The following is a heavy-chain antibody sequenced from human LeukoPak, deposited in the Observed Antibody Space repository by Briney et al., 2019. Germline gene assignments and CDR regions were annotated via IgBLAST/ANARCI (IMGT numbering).Heavy chain of an antibody. CDR2: IYTSGST. D-gene: IGHD3-3*01. V-gene: IGHV4-61*02. CDR1: GGSISSGSYY. CDR3: ARGYYDFWSGSDY. Sequence: NPSETLSLTCTVSGGSISSGSYYWSWIRQPAGKGLEWIGRIYTSGSTNYNPSLKSRVTISVDTSKNQFSLKLSSVTAADTAVYYCARGYYDFWSGSDYWGQGTLVTVSS. J-gene: IGHJ4*02.